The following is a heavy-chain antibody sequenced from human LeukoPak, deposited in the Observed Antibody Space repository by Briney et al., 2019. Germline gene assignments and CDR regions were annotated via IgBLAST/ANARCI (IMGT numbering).Heavy chain of an antibody. CDR3: ARDDYIFDAFDI. J-gene: IGHJ3*02. CDR2: IGPYNGNT. Sequence: ASVKVSCKASGYTFTGYYMHWVRQAPGQGLEWMGWIGPYNGNTNYAPKFHGRVTMATDTSTSTAYMELRSLKSDDTAVYYCARDDYIFDAFDIWGQGTMVSVSS. CDR1: GYTFTGYY. D-gene: IGHD3-9*01. V-gene: IGHV1-18*04.